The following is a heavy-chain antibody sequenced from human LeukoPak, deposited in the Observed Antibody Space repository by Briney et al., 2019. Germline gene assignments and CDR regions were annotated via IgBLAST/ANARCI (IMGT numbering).Heavy chain of an antibody. CDR2: IKEDGSEK. CDR1: GFSFSTYW. CDR3: ARDHDWDYMDV. Sequence: GGSLRLSCEVSGFSFSTYWMTWVRQAPGKGLEWVANIKEDGSEKYSVDSVKGRFTISRDNAKNSLYLQMSSLRAEDTAVYYCARDHDWDYMDVWGKGTTVTVSS. D-gene: IGHD3-9*01. J-gene: IGHJ6*03. V-gene: IGHV3-7*01.